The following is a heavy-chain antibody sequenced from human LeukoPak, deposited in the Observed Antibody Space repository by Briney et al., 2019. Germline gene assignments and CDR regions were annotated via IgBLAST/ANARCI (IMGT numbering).Heavy chain of an antibody. J-gene: IGHJ6*03. D-gene: IGHD4-11*01. CDR3: ARWPRERNRITVTNYYYYMDV. CDR1: GVSFSGYY. Sequence: SETLSLTCTVYGVSFSGYYWSWIRQPPGKGLEWIGEINHNGNTNYNPSLKSRVTISVDTSKNQFSPKVSSVTAADSAVYYCARWPRERNRITVTNYYYYMDVWGRGTTVTVSS. CDR2: INHNGNT. V-gene: IGHV4-34*01.